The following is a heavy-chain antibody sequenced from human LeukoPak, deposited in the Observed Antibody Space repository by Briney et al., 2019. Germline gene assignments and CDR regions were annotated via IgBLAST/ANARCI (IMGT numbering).Heavy chain of an antibody. CDR3: ARDTRSTIFGVVIPPYYFDY. CDR1: GFNFNDAY. CDR2: ISSSSSYI. Sequence: KPGGSLRLSCLGSGFNFNDAYMNWVRQAPGKGLEWVSSISSSSSYIYYADSVKGRFTISRDNAKNSLYLQMNSLRAEDTAVYYCARDTRSTIFGVVIPPYYFDYWGQGTLVTVSS. J-gene: IGHJ4*02. V-gene: IGHV3-21*01. D-gene: IGHD3-3*01.